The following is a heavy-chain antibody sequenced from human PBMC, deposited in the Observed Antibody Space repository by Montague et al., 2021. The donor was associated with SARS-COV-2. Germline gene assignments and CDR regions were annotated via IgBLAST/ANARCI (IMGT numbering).Heavy chain of an antibody. Sequence: SETLSLTCTVSGGSINSSSYYWGWIRQSPGKGLEWIGCIYYSGSTYYNPSLKSRVTMSVDTSKNQFSLKLSSVTAADTAVYYCARWDLRRLGCGYYDYWGQGTLVTVSS. D-gene: IGHD6-25*01. CDR1: GGSINSSSYY. CDR2: IYYSGST. V-gene: IGHV4-39*01. J-gene: IGHJ4*02. CDR3: ARWDLRRLGCGYYDY.